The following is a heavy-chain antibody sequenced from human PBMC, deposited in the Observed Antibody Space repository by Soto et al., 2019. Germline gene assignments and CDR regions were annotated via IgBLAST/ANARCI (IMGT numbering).Heavy chain of an antibody. CDR1: GFTFSSYG. Sequence: QVQLVESGGGVVQPGRSLRLSCAAPGFTFSSYGMHWVRQAPGKGLEWVAVISYDGSNKYYADSVKGRFTISRDNSKNTLYLQMNSLRAEDTAVYYCAKLAAAATTQYFQHWGQGTLVTVSS. D-gene: IGHD6-13*01. J-gene: IGHJ1*01. CDR3: AKLAAAATTQYFQH. V-gene: IGHV3-30*18. CDR2: ISYDGSNK.